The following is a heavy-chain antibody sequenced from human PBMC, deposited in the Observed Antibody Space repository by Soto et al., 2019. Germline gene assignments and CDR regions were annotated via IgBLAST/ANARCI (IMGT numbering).Heavy chain of an antibody. V-gene: IGHV3-21*01. CDR3: ASVPEGMVRGVIPDY. D-gene: IGHD3-10*01. J-gene: IGHJ4*02. CDR1: GFTFSSYS. Sequence: GGSLRLSCAASGFTFSSYSMNWVRQAPGKGLEWVSSISSSSSYIYYADSVKGRFTISRDNAKNALYLQMNSLRAEDTAVYYWASVPEGMVRGVIPDYWGQGTLVTVSS. CDR2: ISSSSSYI.